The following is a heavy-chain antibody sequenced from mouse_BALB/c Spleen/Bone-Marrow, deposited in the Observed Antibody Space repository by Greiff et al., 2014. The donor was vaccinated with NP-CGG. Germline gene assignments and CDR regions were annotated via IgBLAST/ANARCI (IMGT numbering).Heavy chain of an antibody. J-gene: IGHJ2*01. CDR3: ARDDYDNY. Sequence: VQGVESGAELAKPGASVKTSCKASGYTFTNYWMHWVKQRPGQGLEWIGYINLSTGYTEYNQKFKDKATLTADKSSSTAYMQLSSLTSEDSAVYYCARDDYDNYWGQGTTLTVSS. CDR1: GYTFTNYW. D-gene: IGHD2-4*01. CDR2: INLSTGYT. V-gene: IGHV1-7*01.